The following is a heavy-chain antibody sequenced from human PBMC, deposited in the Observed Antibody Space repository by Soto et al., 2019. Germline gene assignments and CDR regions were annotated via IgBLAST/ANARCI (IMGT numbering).Heavy chain of an antibody. J-gene: IGHJ6*02. V-gene: IGHV3-72*01. CDR2: TRNKANSYTT. CDR3: ASLFVFGYYYDGMDV. CDR1: GFTFSDHY. D-gene: IGHD3-10*02. Sequence: EVQLVESGGGLVQPGGSLRLSCAASGFTFSDHYMDWVRQAPGKGLEWVGRTRNKANSYTTEYAESVKGRFTLSRDDSRSSLYRQMNSLKTADTAVDYCASLFVFGYYYDGMDVWGRGSTVTVS.